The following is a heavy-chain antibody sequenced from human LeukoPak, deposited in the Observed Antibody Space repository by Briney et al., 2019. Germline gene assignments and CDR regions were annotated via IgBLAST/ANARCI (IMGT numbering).Heavy chain of an antibody. Sequence: PGGSPRLSCAASGFTFSSYSMNCVRQAPGKGLEWVSSISISSSYIYYADSVKGRFTISRDNAKNSLYLQMNSLRAENTAVYYCARDERGYSGYDYYYYYGMDVWGQGTTVTVSS. CDR2: ISISSSYI. D-gene: IGHD5-12*01. J-gene: IGHJ6*02. V-gene: IGHV3-21*01. CDR3: ARDERGYSGYDYYYYYGMDV. CDR1: GFTFSSYS.